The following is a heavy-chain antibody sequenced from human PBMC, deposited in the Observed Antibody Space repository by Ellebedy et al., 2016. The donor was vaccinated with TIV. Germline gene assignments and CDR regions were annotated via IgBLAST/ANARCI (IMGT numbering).Heavy chain of an antibody. V-gene: IGHV1-69*06. CDR1: GGTFSSYA. CDR3: AGSPLDPLTNYFYYYGMDV. Sequence: ASVKVSCKASGGTFSSYAISWVRQAPGQGLEWMGGIIPIFGTANYAQKFQGRVTITADKSTSTAYMELGSLRSEDTAVCYCAGSPLDPLTNYFYYYGMDVWGQGTTVTVSS. J-gene: IGHJ6*02. D-gene: IGHD3/OR15-3a*01. CDR2: IIPIFGTA.